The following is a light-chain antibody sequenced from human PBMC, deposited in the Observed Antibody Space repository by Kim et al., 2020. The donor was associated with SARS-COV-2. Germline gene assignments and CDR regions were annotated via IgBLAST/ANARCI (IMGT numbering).Light chain of an antibody. V-gene: IGLV1-40*01. CDR2: GNS. CDR1: SSNIGAGLD. CDR3: QSYDRSLRAVV. Sequence: RVTISCTGSSSNIGAGLDVHWYQQLPGTAPKVVIYGNSNRPSGVPDRFSGSKSGTSASLAITGLQAEDEADYYCQSYDRSLRAVVFGGGTQLTVL. J-gene: IGLJ2*01.